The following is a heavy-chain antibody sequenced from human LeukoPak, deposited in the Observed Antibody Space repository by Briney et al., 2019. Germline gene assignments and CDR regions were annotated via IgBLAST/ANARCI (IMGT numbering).Heavy chain of an antibody. CDR2: INHSGST. Sequence: SETLSLTCAVYGGSFSGYYWSWIRQPPGKGLEWIGEINHSGSTNYNPSLKSRVTISVDTSKNQFSLKLSSVTAADTAVYYCALLYYDILTGYSTHDYWGQGTLVTVSS. D-gene: IGHD3-9*01. J-gene: IGHJ4*02. V-gene: IGHV4-34*01. CDR3: ALLYYDILTGYSTHDY. CDR1: GGSFSGYY.